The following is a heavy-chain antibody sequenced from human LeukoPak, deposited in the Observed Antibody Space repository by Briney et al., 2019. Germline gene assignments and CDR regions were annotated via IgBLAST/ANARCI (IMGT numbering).Heavy chain of an antibody. V-gene: IGHV3-48*03. CDR1: GFTFSSYE. J-gene: IGHJ6*02. CDR3: ARILTLGGVPVYYYYYYGMDV. Sequence: PGGSLRLSCAASGFTFSSYEMNWVRQAPGKGLEWVSYISSSGSTIYYADSVKGRFTISRDNAKNSLYLQMNSLRAEDTAVYYCARILTLGGVPVYYYYYYGMDVWGQGTTVTVSS. D-gene: IGHD3-16*01. CDR2: ISSSGSTI.